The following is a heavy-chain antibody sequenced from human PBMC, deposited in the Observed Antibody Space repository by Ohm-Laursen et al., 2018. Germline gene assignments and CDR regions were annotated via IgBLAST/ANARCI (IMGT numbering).Heavy chain of an antibody. CDR1: GGSISSTY. CDR2: IYISGRA. D-gene: IGHD2-8*02. V-gene: IGHV4-4*07. Sequence: GTLSLTCTVSGGSISSTYWSWIRQPAGKGLEWIGRIYISGRANYNPSLKSRVSMSVDTSKNQFSLKLSSVTAADTAVYYCARDTMMDDTGAYFDFWGQGTLVTVSS. CDR3: ARDTMMDDTGAYFDF. J-gene: IGHJ4*02.